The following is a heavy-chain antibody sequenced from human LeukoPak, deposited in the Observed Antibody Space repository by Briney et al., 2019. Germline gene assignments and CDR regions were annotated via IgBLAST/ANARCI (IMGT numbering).Heavy chain of an antibody. J-gene: IGHJ4*02. CDR1: GGSFSGYY. CDR3: ARGRDYYDSSGYYPRYYFDY. V-gene: IGHV4-34*01. Sequence: SETLSLTCAVYGGSFSGYYWSWIRQPPGKGLEWIGEINHSGSTNYNPSLKSRVTISVDTSKNQLSLKLSSVTAADTAVYYCARGRDYYDSSGYYPRYYFDYWGQGTLVTVSS. D-gene: IGHD3-22*01. CDR2: INHSGST.